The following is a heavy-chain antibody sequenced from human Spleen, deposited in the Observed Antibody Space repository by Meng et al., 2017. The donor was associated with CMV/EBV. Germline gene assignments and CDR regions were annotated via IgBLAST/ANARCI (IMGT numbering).Heavy chain of an antibody. CDR2: INHSGST. J-gene: IGHJ5*02. D-gene: IGHD1-26*01. CDR1: GGSFSCYY. Sequence: QVQLQQWGAGLLKPSETLSLTCAVYGGSFSCYYWSWIRQPAGKGLEWIGEINHSGSTNYNPSLKSRVTISVDTSKNQFSLKLSSVTAADTAVYYCAREPWFDPWGQGTLVTVSS. V-gene: IGHV4-34*01. CDR3: AREPWFDP.